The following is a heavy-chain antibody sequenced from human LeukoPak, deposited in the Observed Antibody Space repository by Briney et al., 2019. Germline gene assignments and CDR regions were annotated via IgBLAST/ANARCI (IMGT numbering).Heavy chain of an antibody. CDR1: GFTFSNAW. CDR3: TAFEMLDDYYYGMDV. CDR2: IKSKTDGGTT. D-gene: IGHD5-24*01. Sequence: PGGSLRLSCAASGFTFSNAWMNWVRRAPGKGLEWVGRIKSKTDGGTTDYAAPVKGRFTISRDDSKNTLYLQMNSLKTEDTAVYYCTAFEMLDDYYYGMDVWGQGTTVTVSS. V-gene: IGHV3-15*07. J-gene: IGHJ6*02.